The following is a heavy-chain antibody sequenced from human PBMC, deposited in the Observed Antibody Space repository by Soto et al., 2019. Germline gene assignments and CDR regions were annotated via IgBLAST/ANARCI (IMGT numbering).Heavy chain of an antibody. CDR3: TRDDTYDFWSGYYSDYYYYGMDV. D-gene: IGHD3-3*01. J-gene: IGHJ6*02. CDR2: IRSKAYGGTT. CDR1: GFTFGDYA. Sequence: GGSLRLSCTASGFTFGDYAMSWVRQAPGKGLEWVGFIRSKAYGGTTEYAASVKGRFTISRDDSKSIAYLQMNSLKTEDTAVYYCTRDDTYDFWSGYYSDYYYYGMDVWGQGTTVTVSS. V-gene: IGHV3-49*04.